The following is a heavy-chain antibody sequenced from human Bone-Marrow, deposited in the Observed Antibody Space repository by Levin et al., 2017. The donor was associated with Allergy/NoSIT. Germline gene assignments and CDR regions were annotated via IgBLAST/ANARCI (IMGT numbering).Heavy chain of an antibody. J-gene: IGHJ4*02. CDR2: INHSGST. CDR3: ARGHRVTVFGVIIIAPLSY. D-gene: IGHD3-3*01. Sequence: SETLSLTCAVYGGSFSDYYWSWIRQSPGKGLEWIGQINHSGSTNYNPSLKSRVTISVDTSKNQFSLRLNSVTAADTAVYYCARGHRVTVFGVIIIAPLSYWGQGTLVTVSS. V-gene: IGHV4-34*01. CDR1: GGSFSDYY.